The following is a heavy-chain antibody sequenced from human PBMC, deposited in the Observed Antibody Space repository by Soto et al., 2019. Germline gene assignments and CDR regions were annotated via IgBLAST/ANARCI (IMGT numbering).Heavy chain of an antibody. CDR2: INAGNGNT. J-gene: IGHJ1*01. Sequence: ASVKVSCKASGYTFTSYAIDWVRQAPGQRLEWMGWINAGNGNTKYSQKFQGRVTITRDTSASTAYMELSSLRSEDTAVYYCARDTSSTSLRAEYFQFWGQGTQVTVSS. D-gene: IGHD6-13*01. CDR1: GYTFTSYA. V-gene: IGHV1-3*01. CDR3: ARDTSSTSLRAEYFQF.